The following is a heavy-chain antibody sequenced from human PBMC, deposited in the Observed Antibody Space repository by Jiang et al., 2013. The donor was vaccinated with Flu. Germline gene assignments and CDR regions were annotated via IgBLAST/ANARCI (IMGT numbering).Heavy chain of an antibody. CDR2: IYPGDSET. CDR3: ARGIGGSGGSFDY. D-gene: IGHD3-10*01. Sequence: YWIGWVRQMPGKGLEWMGIIYPGDSETRYSLSFQGQVTISADKSISTAYLQWSSLKASDTAMYYCARGIGGSGGSFDYWGQGTLVTVSS. V-gene: IGHV5-51*01. CDR1: YW. J-gene: IGHJ4*02.